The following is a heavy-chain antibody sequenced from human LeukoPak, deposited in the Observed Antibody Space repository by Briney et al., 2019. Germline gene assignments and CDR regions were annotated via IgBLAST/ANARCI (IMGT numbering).Heavy chain of an antibody. CDR2: IKEDDSEI. J-gene: IGHJ4*02. CDR1: GFMFSSYW. CDR3: ARLRSLDK. V-gene: IGHV3-7*01. Sequence: GGSLRLSCAASGFMFSSYWMSWVRQAPGKGLEWVANIKEDDSEIYYVESVKGRFTISRDNAKNSLYLEMSSLRVEDTAVYFCARLRSLDKWGQGTLVTVS. D-gene: IGHD5-24*01.